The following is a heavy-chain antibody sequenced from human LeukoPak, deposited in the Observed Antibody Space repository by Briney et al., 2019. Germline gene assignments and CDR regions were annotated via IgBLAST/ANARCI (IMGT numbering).Heavy chain of an antibody. Sequence: SETPSLTCTVSGGSISSYYWSWIRQPPGKGLEWIGEINHSGSTNYNPSLKSRVTISVDTSKNQFSLKLSSVTAADTAVYYCARGGFVLMVYARGRYFDYWGQGTLVTVSS. D-gene: IGHD2-8*01. CDR3: ARGGFVLMVYARGRYFDY. V-gene: IGHV4-34*01. J-gene: IGHJ4*02. CDR1: GGSISSYY. CDR2: INHSGST.